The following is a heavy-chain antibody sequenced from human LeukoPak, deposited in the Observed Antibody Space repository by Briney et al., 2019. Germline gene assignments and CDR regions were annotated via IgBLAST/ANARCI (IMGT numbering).Heavy chain of an antibody. Sequence: TSETLSLTCTVSGGSISSGSYYWSWIRQPAGKGLEWIGRIYTSGSTNYNPSLKSRVTISVDTSKNQFSLILSSVTTADTAVYYCAREVVAAAGTVDYWGQGTLVTVSS. J-gene: IGHJ4*02. CDR2: IYTSGST. CDR1: GGSISSGSYY. V-gene: IGHV4-61*02. D-gene: IGHD6-13*01. CDR3: AREVVAAAGTVDY.